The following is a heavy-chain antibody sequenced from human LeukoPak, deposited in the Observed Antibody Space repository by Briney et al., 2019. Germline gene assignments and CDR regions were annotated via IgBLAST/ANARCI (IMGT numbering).Heavy chain of an antibody. D-gene: IGHD3-10*01. CDR2: ISADSGKT. CDR3: VREDRRISLLRGGDY. V-gene: IGHV1-18*01. Sequence: ASVKVSCKTSGYTFNTYGISWVRQAPGQGLEWMGWISADSGKTNHRPNLQDRLTLTTDPSTSTAYMELKSLTSDDTAVYYCVREDRRISLLRGGDYWGQGTLVTVSS. CDR1: GYTFNTYG. J-gene: IGHJ4*02.